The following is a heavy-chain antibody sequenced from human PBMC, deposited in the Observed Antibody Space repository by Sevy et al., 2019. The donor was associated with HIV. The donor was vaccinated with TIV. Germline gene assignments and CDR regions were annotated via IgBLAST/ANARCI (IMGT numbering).Heavy chain of an antibody. Sequence: GGSLRLSCAASGFTFSNYAMSWVRQAPGKGLEWVSSVSIRGPNTYYADSVKGRFTISRDNSKNTMYLQMNSLVAEDTAVYYCAKECTQLSDWYGELDYWGQGSLVTVSS. D-gene: IGHD6-19*01. J-gene: IGHJ4*02. CDR2: VSIRGPNT. V-gene: IGHV3-23*01. CDR3: AKECTQLSDWYGELDY. CDR1: GFTFSNYA.